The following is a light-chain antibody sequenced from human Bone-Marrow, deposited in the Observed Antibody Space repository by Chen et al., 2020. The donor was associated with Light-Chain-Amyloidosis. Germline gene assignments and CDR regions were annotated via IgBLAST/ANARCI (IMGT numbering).Light chain of an antibody. J-gene: IGLJ2*01. CDR2: RDT. CDR3: QSADSSGTYEVI. V-gene: IGLV3-25*03. Sequence: SYELTQPPSVSVSPGQTARITCSGDDLPTKYAYWYQQKPGQAPVLVIHRDTARPSGISERFSGSSTGTTATLTISGVQAEDGADYHCQSADSSGTYEVIFGGGNKLTVL. CDR1: DLPTKY.